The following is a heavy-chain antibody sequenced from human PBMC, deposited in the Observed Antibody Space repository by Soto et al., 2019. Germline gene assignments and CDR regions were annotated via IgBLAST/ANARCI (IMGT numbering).Heavy chain of an antibody. V-gene: IGHV4-34*01. CDR1: GGSISSYY. Sequence: PSETLSLTCTVSGGSISSYYWSWIRQSPGKGLEWIGEINHSGSTNYNPSLKSRVSISVDTSKNQFSLKLSTVTDADTAVYFCAREYEGATRTTDYRGEGTLVTDSS. CDR2: INHSGST. D-gene: IGHD1-26*01. J-gene: IGHJ4*02. CDR3: AREYEGATRTTDY.